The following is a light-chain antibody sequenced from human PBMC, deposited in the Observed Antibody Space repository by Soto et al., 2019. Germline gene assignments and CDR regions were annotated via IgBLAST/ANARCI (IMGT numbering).Light chain of an antibody. J-gene: IGKJ1*01. Sequence: EFVLTQSPATLSASPGERATLSCRASQSVRSNLAWYQQKPGQAPRLLIYVASTRATGIPARFSGSGSGTEFTLSIGSLQSEDFAVYYCQQYNNWPPTFGQGTKVDIK. V-gene: IGKV3-15*01. CDR3: QQYNNWPPT. CDR2: VAS. CDR1: QSVRSN.